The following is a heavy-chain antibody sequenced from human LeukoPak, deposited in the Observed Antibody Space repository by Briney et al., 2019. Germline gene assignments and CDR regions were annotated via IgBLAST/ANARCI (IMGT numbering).Heavy chain of an antibody. J-gene: IGHJ4*02. D-gene: IGHD3-22*01. CDR2: MNPNSGNT. CDR3: ARGWGYYYDSSGY. Sequence: VASVKVSCKASGYTFTGYYMHWVRQATGQGLEWMGWMNPNSGNTGYAQKFQGRVTMTRNTSISTAYMELSSLRSEDTAVYYCARGWGYYYDSSGYWGQGTLVTVSS. CDR1: GYTFTGYY. V-gene: IGHV1-8*02.